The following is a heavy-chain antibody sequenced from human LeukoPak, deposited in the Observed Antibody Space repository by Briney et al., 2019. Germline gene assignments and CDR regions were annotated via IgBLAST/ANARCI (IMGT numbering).Heavy chain of an antibody. CDR3: ARSYNWNYVGAFDI. D-gene: IGHD1-7*01. CDR2: IYYSGST. J-gene: IGHJ3*02. V-gene: IGHV4-59*08. CDR1: GGSISSYY. Sequence: SSETLSLTCTVSGGSISSYYWSWIRQPPGKGLEWIGYIYYSGSTNYNPSLKSRVTISVDTSKNQFSPKLSSVTAADTAVYYCARSYNWNYVGAFDIWGQGTMVTVSS.